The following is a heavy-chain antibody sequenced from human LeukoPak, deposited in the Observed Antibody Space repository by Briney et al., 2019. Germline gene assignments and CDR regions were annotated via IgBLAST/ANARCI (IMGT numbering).Heavy chain of an antibody. D-gene: IGHD3-16*02. CDR1: GYTFTSYY. V-gene: IGHV1-46*01. Sequence: GASVKVSCKASGYTFTSYYMHWVRQAPGQGLEWKGIINPSGGSTSYAQKFQGRVTMTRDMSTSTVYMELSSLRSEDTAVYYCARLYVWGSYRYDAFDIWGQGTMVTVSS. CDR3: ARLYVWGSYRYDAFDI. CDR2: INPSGGST. J-gene: IGHJ3*02.